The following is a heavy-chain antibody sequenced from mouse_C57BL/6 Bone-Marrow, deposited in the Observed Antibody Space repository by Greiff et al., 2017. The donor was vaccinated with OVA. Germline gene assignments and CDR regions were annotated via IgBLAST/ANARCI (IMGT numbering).Heavy chain of an antibody. CDR3: ARHAQAFYAMDY. D-gene: IGHD3-2*02. J-gene: IGHJ4*01. CDR1: GYTFTDYN. V-gene: IGHV1-18*01. Sequence: EVQLQQSGPELVKPGASVKIPCKASGYTFTDYNMDWVKQSHGKSLEWIGDINPNNGGTIYNQKFKGKATLTVDKSSSTAYMELRSLTSEDTAVYYCARHAQAFYAMDYWGQGTSVTVSS. CDR2: INPNNGGT.